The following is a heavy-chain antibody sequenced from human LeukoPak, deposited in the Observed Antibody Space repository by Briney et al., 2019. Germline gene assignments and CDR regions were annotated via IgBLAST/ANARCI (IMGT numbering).Heavy chain of an antibody. CDR1: GFTFSSYA. CDR3: AKESGYCSGGSCYDVIGYFQH. D-gene: IGHD2-15*01. J-gene: IGHJ1*01. CDR2: ISGSGGGT. Sequence: PGGSLRLSCAASGFTFSSYAISWVRQAPGKGLEWVSAISGSGGGTYYADSVKGRFTISRDNSKNTLYLQMNSLRAEDTAVYYCAKESGYCSGGSCYDVIGYFQHWGQGNLVTVSS. V-gene: IGHV3-23*01.